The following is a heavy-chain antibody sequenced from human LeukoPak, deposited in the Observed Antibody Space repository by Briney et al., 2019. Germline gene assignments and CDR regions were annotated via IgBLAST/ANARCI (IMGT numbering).Heavy chain of an antibody. D-gene: IGHD1-26*01. V-gene: IGHV4-61*02. Sequence: SETLSLTCTVSGDSIGYGSSYWSWIRQPAGKGLEWIGRIYTTGSTNYNPSLKSRVTMSVDTSNNQFSLRLTSVIAADTAVYFCARGGQPDNWFHPWGQGILVTVSS. CDR3: ARGGQPDNWFHP. CDR1: GDSIGYGSSY. J-gene: IGHJ5*02. CDR2: IYTTGST.